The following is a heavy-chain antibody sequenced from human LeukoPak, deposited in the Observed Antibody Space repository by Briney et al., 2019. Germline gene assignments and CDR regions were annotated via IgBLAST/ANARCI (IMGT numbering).Heavy chain of an antibody. D-gene: IGHD5-18*01. CDR2: IYTSGST. J-gene: IGHJ4*02. Sequence: SETLSLTCTVSGGSLSSYYCNWIRQPAGKGLQWIGRIYTSGSTNYNPSLKSRVTMSVATSKNQFSLKLSSVTAADTAVYYCARVGGAYNYGYFDSWGQGTLVTVSS. CDR1: GGSLSSYY. CDR3: ARVGGAYNYGYFDS. V-gene: IGHV4-4*07.